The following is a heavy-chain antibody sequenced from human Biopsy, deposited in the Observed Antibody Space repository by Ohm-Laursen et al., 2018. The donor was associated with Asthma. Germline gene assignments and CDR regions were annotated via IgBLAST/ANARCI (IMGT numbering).Heavy chain of an antibody. CDR1: GGSMSSSSYY. D-gene: IGHD3-16*01. CDR3: ARRGGVRRYFDY. J-gene: IGHJ4*02. Sequence: SDTLSLTCSVSGGSMSSSSYYWGWIRRPPGKGLEFIGTIYYSGSIYYNPSLKSRVAISLDTSKNQFSLKLSSVTAADTAVYFCARRGGVRRYFDYWGQGTLITVSS. V-gene: IGHV4-39*07. CDR2: IYYSGSI.